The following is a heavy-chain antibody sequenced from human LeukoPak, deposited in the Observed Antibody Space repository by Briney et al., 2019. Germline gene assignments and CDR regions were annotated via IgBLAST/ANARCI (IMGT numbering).Heavy chain of an antibody. Sequence: PGGSLRLSCAASGFTFSTYSMNWVRQAPGKGLEWVSSISSSSSYIYYADSVKGRFTISRDNAKNSLYLQMNSLRAEDTAVYYCARDPPIYGSGSYYTDYWGREPWSPSPQ. D-gene: IGHD3-10*01. V-gene: IGHV3-21*01. CDR3: ARDPPIYGSGSYYTDY. J-gene: IGHJ4*02. CDR2: ISSSSSYI. CDR1: GFTFSTYS.